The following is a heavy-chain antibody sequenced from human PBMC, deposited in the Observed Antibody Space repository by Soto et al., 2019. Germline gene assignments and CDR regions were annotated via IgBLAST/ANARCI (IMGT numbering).Heavy chain of an antibody. CDR1: GASISGNY. V-gene: IGHV4-59*01. CDR2: IYYGGTT. J-gene: IGHJ4*02. CDR3: AKSADHYDRSGLLSLGY. Sequence: SETLSLTCTVSGASISGNYWSWIRRPPGKGLEWIGYIYYGGTTNYNPSLHSRVSISVDTSKSKVSLEVRSVTAADTAMYYCAKSADHYDRSGLLSLGYWGQGTLVTVYS. D-gene: IGHD3-22*01.